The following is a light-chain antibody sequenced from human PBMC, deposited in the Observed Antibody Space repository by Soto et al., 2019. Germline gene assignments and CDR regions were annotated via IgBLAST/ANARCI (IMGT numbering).Light chain of an antibody. CDR1: NSDVGTHNL. Sequence: QSVLTPPASVPGSPGQSITISCTGTNSDVGTHNLVSWYQQHPGKAPKLIIYEGTKRPSGVSNRFSGSKSGNTASLTISGLQAEDEADYYCCSYALLFGTGTKVTVL. CDR3: CSYALL. J-gene: IGLJ1*01. V-gene: IGLV2-23*01. CDR2: EGT.